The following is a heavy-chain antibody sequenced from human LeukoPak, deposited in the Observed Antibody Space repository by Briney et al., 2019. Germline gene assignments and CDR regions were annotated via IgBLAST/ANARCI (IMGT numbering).Heavy chain of an antibody. CDR2: IGGSGCST. J-gene: IGHJ4*02. V-gene: IGHV3-23*01. Sequence: RRSLRLSCAASGFTFSSYGMSSVRESPGHGLGCGSAIGGSGCSTYSADSVKGRFTISRDNSKNKLYLQMNSLRAEDTAVYYCARESQYYSGSGSFFDYWGQGTLVTVSS. CDR1: GFTFSSYG. D-gene: IGHD3-10*01. CDR3: ARESQYYSGSGSFFDY.